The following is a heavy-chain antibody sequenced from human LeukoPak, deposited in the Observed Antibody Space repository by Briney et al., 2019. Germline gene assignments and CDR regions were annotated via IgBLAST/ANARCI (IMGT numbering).Heavy chain of an antibody. V-gene: IGHV3-15*01. CDR3: TTSNVLLWFGELVPPDY. J-gene: IGHJ4*02. CDR2: IKSKTDGGTT. Sequence: GGSLRLSCAASGFTFSNAWMSWVRQAPGKGLEWVGRIKSKTDGGTTDYAAHVKGRFTISRDDSKNTLYLQMNSLKTEDTAVYYCTTSNVLLWFGELVPPDYWGQGTLVTVSS. D-gene: IGHD3-10*01. CDR1: GFTFSNAW.